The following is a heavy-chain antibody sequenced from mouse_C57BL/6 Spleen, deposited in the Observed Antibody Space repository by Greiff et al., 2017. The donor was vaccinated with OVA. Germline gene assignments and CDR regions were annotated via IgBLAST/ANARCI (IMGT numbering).Heavy chain of an antibody. Sequence: VQLQHSGPELVKPGASVKISCKASGYSFTGYYMNWVKQSPEKSLEWIGEINPSTGGTTYNQKFKAKATLTVDKSSSTAYMQLKSLTSEDSAVYYCARDYSNSYAMDYWGQGTSVTVSS. D-gene: IGHD2-5*01. J-gene: IGHJ4*01. CDR3: ARDYSNSYAMDY. CDR1: GYSFTGYY. V-gene: IGHV1-42*01. CDR2: INPSTGGT.